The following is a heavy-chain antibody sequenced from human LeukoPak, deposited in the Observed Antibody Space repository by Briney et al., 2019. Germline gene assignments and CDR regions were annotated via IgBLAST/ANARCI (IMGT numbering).Heavy chain of an antibody. D-gene: IGHD5-18*01. CDR3: ARVGYSYGYVRH. Sequence: GGSLRLSCAASGFTFSSYAMSWVRQAPGKGLEWVSVIFSGGSTYYADSVKGRLTIPRDNSKNTVYLQMNSLRGEDTAVYYCARVGYSYGYVRHWGQGTLVTVSS. CDR1: GFTFSSYA. J-gene: IGHJ4*02. CDR2: IFSGGST. V-gene: IGHV3-66*01.